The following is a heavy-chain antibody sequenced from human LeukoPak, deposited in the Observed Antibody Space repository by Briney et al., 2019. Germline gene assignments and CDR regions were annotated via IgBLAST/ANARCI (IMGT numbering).Heavy chain of an antibody. CDR2: XXXXXXXX. CDR3: XRXPHSYYDFWSGFTNRGAYFDY. V-gene: IGHV3-33*01. Sequence: PGRSLRLSCAASGFTFSSYGMXXXXXAPXXXLXXXXXXXXXXXXXXYADSVKGRFTISRXXSKNTLYLQMNSLRAEDTAVYYCXRXPHSYYDFWSGFTNRGAYFDYWGQGTLVTVSS. J-gene: IGHJ4*02. CDR1: GFTFSSYG. D-gene: IGHD3-3*01.